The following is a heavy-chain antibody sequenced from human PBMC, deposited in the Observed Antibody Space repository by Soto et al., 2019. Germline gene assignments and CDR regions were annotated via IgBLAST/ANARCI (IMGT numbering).Heavy chain of an antibody. CDR2: MNPNSGNT. V-gene: IGHV1-8*01. CDR1: GYTFTSYD. Sequence: ASVKVSCKASGYTFTSYDINWVRQATGQGREWMGWMNPNSGNTGYAQKFQGRVTMTRNTSISTAYMELSSLRSEDTAVYYCARGPTYYYDSSGYYPFDPWGQGTLVTVSS. J-gene: IGHJ5*02. D-gene: IGHD3-22*01. CDR3: ARGPTYYYDSSGYYPFDP.